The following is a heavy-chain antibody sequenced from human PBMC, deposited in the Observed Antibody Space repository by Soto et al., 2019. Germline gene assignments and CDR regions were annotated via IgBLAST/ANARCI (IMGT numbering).Heavy chain of an antibody. CDR3: ARDRNYYGSTYYGMDV. CDR2: INPSGGST. CDR1: GYTFTSYY. Sequence: ASVKVSCKASGYTFTSYYMHWVRQAPGQGLEWMGIINPSGGSTSYAQKFQGRVTMTRDTSTSTVYMELSSLRSEDTAVYYCARDRNYYGSTYYGMDVWGQGTTVTVSS. V-gene: IGHV1-46*01. D-gene: IGHD3-10*01. J-gene: IGHJ6*02.